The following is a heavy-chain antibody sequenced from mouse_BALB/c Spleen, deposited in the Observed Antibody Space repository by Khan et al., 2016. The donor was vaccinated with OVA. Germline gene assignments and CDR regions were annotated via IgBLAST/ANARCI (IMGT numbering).Heavy chain of an antibody. D-gene: IGHD2-14*01. CDR2: INPSSGYT. V-gene: IGHV1-4*01. CDR1: GYTFTSYT. J-gene: IGHJ3*01. CDR3: ARDGAYYRNGGWFAY. Sequence: VELVESGAELARPGASVKMSCKASGYTFTSYTIHWIKQRPGQGLEWIGYINPSSGYTNYNQKFKDKATLTADKSSTTAYMQLSSLTSDDSAVYYCARDGAYYRNGGWFAYWGQGTLVTVSA.